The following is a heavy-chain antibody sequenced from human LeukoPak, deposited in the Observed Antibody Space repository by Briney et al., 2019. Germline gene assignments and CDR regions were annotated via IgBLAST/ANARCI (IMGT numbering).Heavy chain of an antibody. Sequence: PSETLSLTCTVSGGSISSSSYYWGWIRQPPGKDLEWIGSIYYSGSTNYNPSLKSRVTISVDTSKNQFSLKLSSVTAADTAVYYCARLESGSYFIWFAFDIWGQGTMVTVSS. V-gene: IGHV4-39*07. CDR1: GGSISSSSYY. J-gene: IGHJ3*02. CDR3: ARLESGSYFIWFAFDI. CDR2: IYYSGST. D-gene: IGHD1-26*01.